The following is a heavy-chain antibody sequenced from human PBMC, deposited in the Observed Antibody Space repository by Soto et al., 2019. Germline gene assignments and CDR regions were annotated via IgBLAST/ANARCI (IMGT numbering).Heavy chain of an antibody. J-gene: IGHJ6*02. Sequence: ASVKVSCKASGYTFTGYYMHWVRQAPGQGLEWMGWINPNSGGTNYAKKFQGRVTMTRDTSIGTAYMELSRLRSDDTAVYYCARVYPLRFLEWLADKHTQRTYGMDVWGQGTTVTVSS. CDR2: INPNSGGT. V-gene: IGHV1-2*02. D-gene: IGHD3-3*01. CDR1: GYTFTGYY. CDR3: ARVYPLRFLEWLADKHTQRTYGMDV.